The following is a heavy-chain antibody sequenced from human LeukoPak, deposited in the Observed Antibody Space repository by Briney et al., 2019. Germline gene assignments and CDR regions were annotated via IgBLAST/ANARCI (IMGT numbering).Heavy chain of an antibody. V-gene: IGHV3-43*02. D-gene: IGHD2-15*01. Sequence: GGSLRLSCAVSGFTFNGYAMNWVRQAPGKGLEWVSFISGDGGSRYYADSVKGRFTISRDNSKNSLYLQMNSLRLGDTALYYCATDCSGNRCYSLWGPGTLVTVSS. CDR3: ATDCSGNRCYSL. J-gene: IGHJ4*02. CDR2: ISGDGGSR. CDR1: GFTFNGYA.